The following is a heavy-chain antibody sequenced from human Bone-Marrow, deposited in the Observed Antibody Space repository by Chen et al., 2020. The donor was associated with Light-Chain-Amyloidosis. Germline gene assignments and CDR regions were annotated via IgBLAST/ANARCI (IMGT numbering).Heavy chain of an antibody. J-gene: IGHJ3*02. V-gene: IGHV4-34*01. CDR1: GGSFSGYY. CDR3: ATPGVVTDAFYI. D-gene: IGHD2-15*01. Sequence: QVQLQQWGAGLLKPSETLSLTCAVYGGSFSGYYWSWIRQPPGKGLEWIGEINHSGSTNYNPSLKIRVTISVDTSKNQFSLKLSSVTAADTAVYYCATPGVVTDAFYIWGQWTMVTVSS. CDR2: INHSGST.